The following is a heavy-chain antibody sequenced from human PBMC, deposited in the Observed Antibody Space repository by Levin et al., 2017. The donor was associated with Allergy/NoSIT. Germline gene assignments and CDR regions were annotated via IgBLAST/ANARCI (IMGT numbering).Heavy chain of an antibody. CDR2: ISSSSSYI. D-gene: IGHD3-10*01. CDR3: ARDSKPSMVRGVMVRYYYYGMDV. CDR1: GFTFSSYS. Sequence: GGSLRLSCAASGFTFSSYSMNWVRQAPGKGLEWVSSISSSSSYIYYADSVKGRFTISRDNAKNSLYLQMNSLRAEDTAVYYCARDSKPSMVRGVMVRYYYYGMDVWGQGTTVTVSS. V-gene: IGHV3-21*01. J-gene: IGHJ6*02.